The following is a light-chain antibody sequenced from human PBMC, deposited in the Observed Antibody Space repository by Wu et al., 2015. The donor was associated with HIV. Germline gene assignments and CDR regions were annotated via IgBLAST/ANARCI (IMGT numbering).Light chain of an antibody. J-gene: IGKJ5*01. CDR3: QQYGSPPIT. V-gene: IGKV3-20*01. CDR2: GAS. CDR1: QSVSSN. Sequence: EIVMTQSPATLSVSPGGRATLSCRASQSVSSNLAWYQHKPGQAPRLLIYGASSRAAGIPDRFSGTGSGTDFTLTISRLEPEDFAVYHCQQYGSPPITFGQGTRLEIK.